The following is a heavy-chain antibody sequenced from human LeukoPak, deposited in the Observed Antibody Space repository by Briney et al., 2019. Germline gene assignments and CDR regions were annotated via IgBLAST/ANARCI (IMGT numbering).Heavy chain of an antibody. Sequence: PGGSLRLSCAASGFTFSSYWMHWVRHAPGKGLGWASRIHSDGSITYYADSVKGRFTISRDNAKNSLYLQMNSLRAEDTALYYCAKSRYYDILTGQTYYFDYWGQGTLVTVSS. D-gene: IGHD3-9*01. CDR1: GFTFSSYW. CDR3: AKSRYYDILTGQTYYFDY. J-gene: IGHJ4*02. CDR2: IHSDGSIT. V-gene: IGHV3-74*01.